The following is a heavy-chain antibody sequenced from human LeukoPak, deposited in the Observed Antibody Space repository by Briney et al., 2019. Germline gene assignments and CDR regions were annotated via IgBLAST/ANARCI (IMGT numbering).Heavy chain of an antibody. CDR2: IRSKAYGGTT. Sequence: GGSLRLSCTASGFIYGDYAMSWVRQAPGKGLEWVGFIRSKAYGGTTEYAASVKGRFAISRDDSKSIAYLQMNSLKTEDTAVYYCTRDDVDTAMYFDYWGQGTLVTVSS. D-gene: IGHD5-18*01. J-gene: IGHJ4*02. CDR1: GFIYGDYA. V-gene: IGHV3-49*04. CDR3: TRDDVDTAMYFDY.